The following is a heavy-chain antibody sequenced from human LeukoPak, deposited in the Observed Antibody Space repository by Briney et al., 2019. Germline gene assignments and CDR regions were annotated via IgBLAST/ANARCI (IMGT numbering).Heavy chain of an antibody. Sequence: GGSLRLSCAASGFTVTSNYMTWVRQAPGKGLEWVSVIYSGGGTNYADSVKGRFTISRDNSKNTLYLQMTSLRAEDTALYARGNFGYHSSWSFDPWGQGTLVTVSS. CDR1: GFTVTSNY. D-gene: IGHD6-13*01. CDR2: IYSGGGT. J-gene: IGHJ5*02. V-gene: IGHV3-66*01. CDR3: GNFGYHSSWSFDP.